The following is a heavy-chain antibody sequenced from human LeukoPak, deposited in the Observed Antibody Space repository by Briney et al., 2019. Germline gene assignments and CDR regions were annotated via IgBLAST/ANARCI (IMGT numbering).Heavy chain of an antibody. J-gene: IGHJ4*02. V-gene: IGHV4-59*01. CDR3: ASFEYSSSYYFDY. CDR1: GGSISSYY. Sequence: SETLSLTCTVSGGSISSYYWSWIRQPPGKGLEWIGYIYYGGSTNYNPSLKSRVTISVDTSKNQFSLKLSSVTAADTAVYYCASFEYSSSYYFDYWGQGTLVTVSS. D-gene: IGHD6-6*01. CDR2: IYYGGST.